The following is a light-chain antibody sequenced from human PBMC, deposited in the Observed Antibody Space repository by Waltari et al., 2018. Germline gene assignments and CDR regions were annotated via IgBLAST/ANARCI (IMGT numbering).Light chain of an antibody. CDR2: DAS. Sequence: EIVLKQSPGILSLSPGDGATLSCRASQSVSSRYLAWYQQKPGQAPRLLIYDASSTASGIPGRFSGRGSGTDFTLTSSSLEPEDFAVYYCQQCGGSPPTFGGGTKVEIE. CDR3: QQCGGSPPT. CDR1: QSVSSRY. V-gene: IGKV3-20*01. J-gene: IGKJ4*01.